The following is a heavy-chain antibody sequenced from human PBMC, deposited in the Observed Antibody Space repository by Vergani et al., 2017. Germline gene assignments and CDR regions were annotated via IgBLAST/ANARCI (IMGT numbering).Heavy chain of an antibody. CDR1: GGSISSYY. J-gene: IGHJ3*02. Sequence: QVQLQESGPGLVKPSETLSLTCTVSGGSISSYYWSWIRQPAGKGLEWIGRIYTSGSTNYNPSLKSRVTMSVDTSKNQFSLKLSSVTAADTAVYYCARHGQIVVVDGDAFDIWGQGTMVTVSS. CDR3: ARHGQIVVVDGDAFDI. V-gene: IGHV4-4*07. D-gene: IGHD2-15*01. CDR2: IYTSGST.